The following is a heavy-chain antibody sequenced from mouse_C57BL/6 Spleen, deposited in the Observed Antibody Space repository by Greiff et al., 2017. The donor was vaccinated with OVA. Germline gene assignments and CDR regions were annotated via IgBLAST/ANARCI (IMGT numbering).Heavy chain of an antibody. J-gene: IGHJ2*01. V-gene: IGHV1-69*01. CDR2: IDPSDSYT. Sequence: QVQLQQPGAELVMPGASVKLSCKASGYTFTSYWMHWVKQRPGQGLEWIGEIDPSDSYTNYNQKFKGKSTLTVDKSSSTAYMQLSSLTSEDSAVYYCARGDDGYLYWGQGTTLTVSS. CDR3: ARGDDGYLY. D-gene: IGHD2-3*01. CDR1: GYTFTSYW.